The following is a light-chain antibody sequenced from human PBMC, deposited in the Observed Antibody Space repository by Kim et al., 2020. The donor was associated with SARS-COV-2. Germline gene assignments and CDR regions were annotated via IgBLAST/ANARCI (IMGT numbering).Light chain of an antibody. CDR1: QCISNY. V-gene: IGKV1-17*03. CDR2: AAS. Sequence: ASVGDRVTITCPASQCISNYLAWFQQKPGKVPERLIYAASSLQSGVPSRFSGSGSGTEFTLTISSLQPEDFATYYCLQHYNYPWTFGQGTKVDIK. J-gene: IGKJ1*01. CDR3: LQHYNYPWT.